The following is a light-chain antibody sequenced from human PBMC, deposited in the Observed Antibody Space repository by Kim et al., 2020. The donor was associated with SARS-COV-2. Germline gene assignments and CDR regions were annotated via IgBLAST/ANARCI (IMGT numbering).Light chain of an antibody. CDR2: GAS. J-gene: IGKJ2*01. Sequence: EIVLTQSPGTLSLSPGERATLSCRASQSISSRYLAWYQQRPGQAPRLIMYGASSRATGIPDRFSGSGSGTDFTLTISRLEPDDFAVYYCQQYGTSPPYTFGQGTKLEI. V-gene: IGKV3-20*01. CDR1: QSISSRY. CDR3: QQYGTSPPYT.